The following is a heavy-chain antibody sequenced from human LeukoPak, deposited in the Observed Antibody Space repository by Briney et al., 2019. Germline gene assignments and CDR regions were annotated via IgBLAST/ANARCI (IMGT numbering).Heavy chain of an antibody. D-gene: IGHD4-17*01. Sequence: SETLSLTCTVSAGSITNYDWSWVRQPPGKGLEFIGHVHYSGTADYNPSLKSRVTISIDTSKKHFFLKLKSVTAADTAVYYCARGYGDFRVEGRYFHSWGQGTLVTISS. CDR3: ARGYGDFRVEGRYFHS. CDR1: AGSITNYD. CDR2: VHYSGTA. J-gene: IGHJ4*02. V-gene: IGHV4-59*01.